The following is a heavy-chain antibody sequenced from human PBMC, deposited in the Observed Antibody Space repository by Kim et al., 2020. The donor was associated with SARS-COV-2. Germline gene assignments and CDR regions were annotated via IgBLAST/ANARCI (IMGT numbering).Heavy chain of an antibody. D-gene: IGHD3-10*01. Sequence: SETLSLTCAVYGGSFSGYYWSWIRQPPGKGLEWIGEINHSGSTNYNPSLKSRVTISVDTSKNQFSLKLSSVTAADTAVYYCARGLVFITMVRGVISNGMDVWGQGTTVTVSS. CDR2: INHSGST. J-gene: IGHJ6*02. CDR3: ARGLVFITMVRGVISNGMDV. V-gene: IGHV4-34*01. CDR1: GGSFSGYY.